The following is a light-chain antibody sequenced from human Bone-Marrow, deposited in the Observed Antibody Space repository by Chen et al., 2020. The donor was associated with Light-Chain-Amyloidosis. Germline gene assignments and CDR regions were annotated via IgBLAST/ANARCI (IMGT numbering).Light chain of an antibody. CDR1: NIGSTS. CDR3: QVWDRSSDRPV. CDR2: DDS. V-gene: IGLV3-21*02. J-gene: IGLJ3*02. Sequence: SYVLTQPSSVSVAPVQTATIACGGNNIGSTSVHWYQQSPGHAPLLVVYDDSDRPSGIPERLSGTNAGNTATLTIIRVQAGDDADYDCQVWDRSSDRPVFGGGTKLTVL.